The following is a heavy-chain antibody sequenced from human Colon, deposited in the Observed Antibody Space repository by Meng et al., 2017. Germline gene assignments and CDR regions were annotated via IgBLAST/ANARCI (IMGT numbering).Heavy chain of an antibody. D-gene: IGHD3-16*02. Sequence: GESLKISCVASGFSFSQYAMHWVRQAPGKGLEWVSFITYDGKFKFYGDSVKGRFNISRDDSKSTFHLQMDSLSPEDTAFYYGARDYRHWVTIYYFEWWGPGMLVTVSS. CDR3: ARDYRHWVTIYYFEW. J-gene: IGHJ4*02. CDR2: ITYDGKFK. V-gene: IGHV3-30*01. CDR1: GFSFSQYA.